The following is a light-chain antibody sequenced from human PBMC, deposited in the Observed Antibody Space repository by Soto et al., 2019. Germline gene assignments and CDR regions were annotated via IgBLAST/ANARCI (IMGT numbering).Light chain of an antibody. V-gene: IGLV2-14*01. Sequence: QSVLTQPASVSGSPGQSITISCTGTSSDVGGYNYVSWYQQHPGNVPKLMIYEVTSRPAGVSHRFSGSKSGNTASLTISGLQAEDEADYYCLSKGDGPTYVFGTGTKVTVL. CDR1: SSDVGGYNY. J-gene: IGLJ1*01. CDR2: EVT. CDR3: LSKGDGPTYV.